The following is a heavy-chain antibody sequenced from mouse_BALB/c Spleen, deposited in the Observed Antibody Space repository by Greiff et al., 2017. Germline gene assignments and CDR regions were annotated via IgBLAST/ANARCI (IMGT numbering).Heavy chain of an antibody. J-gene: IGHJ3*01. CDR1: GYSITSDYA. D-gene: IGHD1-1*01. Sequence: DVQLVESGPGLVKPSQSLSLTCTVTGYSITSDYAWNWIRQFPGNKLEWMGYISYSGSTSYNPSLKSRISITRDTSKNQFFLQLNSVTTEDTATYYCASNYYGSRGDGFAYWGQGTLVTVSA. CDR3: ASNYYGSRGDGFAY. V-gene: IGHV3-2*02. CDR2: ISYSGST.